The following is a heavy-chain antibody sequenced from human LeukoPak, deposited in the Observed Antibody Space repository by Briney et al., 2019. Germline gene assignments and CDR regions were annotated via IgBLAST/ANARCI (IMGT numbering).Heavy chain of an antibody. Sequence: GGSLRLSCAASGFTVSRHYIRWVRQAPGKGLEWVSIIYSGGSTYYADSVKGRFTISRDNSKNTLYLQMNSLRAEDTAVYYCARDESTPHALDIRGQGTMVTVSS. CDR2: IYSGGST. V-gene: IGHV3-53*01. CDR1: GFTVSRHY. CDR3: ARDESTPHALDI. J-gene: IGHJ3*02.